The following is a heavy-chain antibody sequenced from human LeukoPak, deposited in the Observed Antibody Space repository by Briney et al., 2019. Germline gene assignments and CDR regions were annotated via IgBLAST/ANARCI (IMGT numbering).Heavy chain of an antibody. V-gene: IGHV3-11*01. Sequence: GGSLRLSCAASGFIFSDYWMTWVRQAPGKGLEWVSSISSSGSTIYYADSVKGRFTISRDNAKNSLYLQMNSLRAEDTAVYYCARDQGGYVTNFDYWGQGTLVTVSS. CDR2: ISSSGSTI. D-gene: IGHD5-12*01. CDR3: ARDQGGYVTNFDY. CDR1: GFIFSDYW. J-gene: IGHJ4*02.